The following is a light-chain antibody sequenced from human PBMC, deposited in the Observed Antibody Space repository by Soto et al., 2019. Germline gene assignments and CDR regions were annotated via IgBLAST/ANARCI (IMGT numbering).Light chain of an antibody. V-gene: IGLV1-40*01. CDR2: DTS. Sequence: QSVLTQPPSVSGAPGQRVTISCTGSSSNIASFEVHWYQQLPGTAPKLLIYDTSNRPSGVPDRFSGSKSGTSASLAITGLQAEDEADYYCQSYDNSLTYYYVFGTGTKVTVL. CDR3: QSYDNSLTYYYV. CDR1: SSNIASFE. J-gene: IGLJ1*01.